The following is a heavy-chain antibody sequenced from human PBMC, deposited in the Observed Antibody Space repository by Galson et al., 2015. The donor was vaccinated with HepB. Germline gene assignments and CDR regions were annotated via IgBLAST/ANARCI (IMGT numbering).Heavy chain of an antibody. CDR1: GFKVSDHF. Sequence: SLRLSCAASGFKVSDHFMDWVRQAPGKGLEWIGRTKIRDQNYMTEYAASVKGRFLISRDDWTNSVYLQMNGLKTEDTSIYYCASPQRSTNTWNYYWGQGTLVTVSS. CDR3: ASPQRSTNTWNYY. D-gene: IGHD1-1*01. CDR2: TKIRDQNYMT. J-gene: IGHJ4*02. V-gene: IGHV3-72*01.